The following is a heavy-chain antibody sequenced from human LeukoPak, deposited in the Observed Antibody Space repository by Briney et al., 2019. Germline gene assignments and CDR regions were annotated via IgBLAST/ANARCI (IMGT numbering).Heavy chain of an antibody. V-gene: IGHV4-34*01. CDR1: GGSFSGYY. CDR3: ARAFAGYCSSTSCPSAYFQH. D-gene: IGHD2-2*01. Sequence: SETLSLTCAVYGGSFSGYYWSWIRQPPGKGLEWIGEINHSGSTNYNPSLKSRVTISVDTSKNQFSLKLSSVTAADTAVYYCARAFAGYCSSTSCPSAYFQHWGQGTLVTVFS. J-gene: IGHJ1*01. CDR2: INHSGST.